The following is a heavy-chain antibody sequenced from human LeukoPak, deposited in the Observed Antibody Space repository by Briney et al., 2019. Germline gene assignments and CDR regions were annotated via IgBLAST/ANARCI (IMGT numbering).Heavy chain of an antibody. CDR3: ARLTKDIVVVPAATYYYYYGMDV. CDR2: INHSGST. CDR1: GGSFSGYY. J-gene: IGHJ6*02. D-gene: IGHD2-2*01. Sequence: PSETLSLTCAVYGGSFSGYYWSWIRQPPGKGLEWIGEINHSGSTNYNPSLKSRVTISVDTSKNQFSLKLSSVTAADTAVYYCARLTKDIVVVPAATYYYYYGMDVWGQGTTVTVSS. V-gene: IGHV4-34*01.